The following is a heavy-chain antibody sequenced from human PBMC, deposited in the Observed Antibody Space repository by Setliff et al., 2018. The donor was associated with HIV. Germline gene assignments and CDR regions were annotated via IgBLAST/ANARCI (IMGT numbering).Heavy chain of an antibody. CDR2: IYSSGST. Sequence: TSETLSLTCTVSGGSISSYYWSWIRQPPGKGLEWLGHIYSSGSTNYNPSLKSRVTISVDTSKNQFSLKLSSVTAADTAVYFCARGRGSSSSWPIDYWGQGTLVTVSS. CDR1: GGSISSYY. J-gene: IGHJ4*02. V-gene: IGHV4-59*12. D-gene: IGHD6-13*01. CDR3: ARGRGSSSSWPIDY.